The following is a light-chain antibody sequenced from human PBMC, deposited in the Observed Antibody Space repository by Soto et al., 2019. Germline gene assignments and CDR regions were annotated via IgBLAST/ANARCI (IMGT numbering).Light chain of an antibody. Sequence: QLVPTQSPSASASLGASVKLTCTLSSGHSSYAIAWHQQQPEKGPRYLMKLNSDGSHTKGDGIPDRFSGSSSGAERYLTISSLQSEDEADYYCQTWDTGTWVFGGGTKLTVL. CDR2: LNSDGSH. J-gene: IGLJ3*02. CDR1: SGHSSYA. CDR3: QTWDTGTWV. V-gene: IGLV4-69*01.